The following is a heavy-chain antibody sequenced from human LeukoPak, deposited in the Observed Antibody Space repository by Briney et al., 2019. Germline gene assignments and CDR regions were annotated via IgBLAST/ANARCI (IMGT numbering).Heavy chain of an antibody. CDR1: GGSISSSSYY. Sequence: SETLSLTCTVSGGSISSSSYYWGWIRQPPGKGLEWIGSIYYSGSTYYNPSLKSRVTISVDTSKNQFSLKLSSVTAADTAVYYCARGSGDDFWSGYYAFDYWGQGTLVTVSS. J-gene: IGHJ4*02. V-gene: IGHV4-39*07. CDR2: IYYSGST. D-gene: IGHD3-3*01. CDR3: ARGSGDDFWSGYYAFDY.